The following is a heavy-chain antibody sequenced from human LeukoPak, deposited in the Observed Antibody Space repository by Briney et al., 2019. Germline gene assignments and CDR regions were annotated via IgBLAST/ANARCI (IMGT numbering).Heavy chain of an antibody. V-gene: IGHV1-2*02. J-gene: IGHJ4*02. D-gene: IGHD5-12*01. CDR1: GYIFTRNG. CDR3: ARDGNSPLDY. CDR2: INPNSGGT. Sequence: ASVKVSCKASGYIFTRNGISWVRQAPGQGLEWMGWINPNSGGTNYAQKFQGRVTMTRDTSISTAYMELSRLRSDDTAVYYCARDGNSPLDYWGQGTLVTVSS.